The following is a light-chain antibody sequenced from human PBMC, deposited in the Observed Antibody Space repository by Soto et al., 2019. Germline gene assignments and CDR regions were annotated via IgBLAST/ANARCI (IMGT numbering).Light chain of an antibody. CDR2: KAS. Sequence: DIQMTQSPSTLSASVGDRVTITCRASQSIGTWLAWYQQKPGKAPKLLIYKASSLDSGVPSRFSGSGSGTEFTLTISSLQPDDFATYYCQQYNSHSSFGQGTKLEIK. CDR1: QSIGTW. V-gene: IGKV1-5*03. CDR3: QQYNSHSS. J-gene: IGKJ2*01.